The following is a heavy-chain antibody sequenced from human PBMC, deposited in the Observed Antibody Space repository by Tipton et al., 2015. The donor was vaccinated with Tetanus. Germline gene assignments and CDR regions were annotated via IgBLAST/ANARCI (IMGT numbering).Heavy chain of an antibody. CDR1: GYSFSSYY. CDR3: AGRRSNTNLFFWFDL. D-gene: IGHD3-3*01. V-gene: IGHV5-51*01. J-gene: IGHJ5*02. Sequence: QLVQSGAELKKPGEYLKISCRGSGYSFSSYYIAWVRKMPGRGLEWMGMIHPGNSDTTYSPSLQGRVTDSADTSINTAYLQCSSLTESDTAIYYCAGRRSNTNLFFWFDLWGQGTPVTVSS. CDR2: IHPGNSDT.